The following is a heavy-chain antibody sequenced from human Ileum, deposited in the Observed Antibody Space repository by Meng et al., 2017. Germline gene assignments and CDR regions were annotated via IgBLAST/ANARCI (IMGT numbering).Heavy chain of an antibody. Sequence: GESLKISCAASGFTFSSYEMNWVRQAPGKGLEWVSYISSSGSTIYYADSVKGRFTISRDNAKNSLYLQMNSLRAEDTAVYYCARHDYDSSGYYGSYYFDYWGQGNLVNGAS. CDR2: ISSSGSTI. CDR1: GFTFSSYE. J-gene: IGHJ4*02. V-gene: IGHV3-48*03. CDR3: ARHDYDSSGYYGSYYFDY. D-gene: IGHD3-22*01.